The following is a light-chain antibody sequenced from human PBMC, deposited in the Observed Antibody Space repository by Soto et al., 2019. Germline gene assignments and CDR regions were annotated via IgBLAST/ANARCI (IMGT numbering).Light chain of an antibody. CDR3: QQRSNLPWT. J-gene: IGKJ1*01. CDR1: QRVNGY. V-gene: IGKV3-11*02. CDR2: NAS. Sequence: EIVLTQSPDTLSLSPGERAILSCRTSQRVNGYLAWYQQKPGQAPRLLIYNASKRATGIPDRFSGSGSDRDYTLTISSLEPEDFAVYYCQQRSNLPWTFGQGTKVDVK.